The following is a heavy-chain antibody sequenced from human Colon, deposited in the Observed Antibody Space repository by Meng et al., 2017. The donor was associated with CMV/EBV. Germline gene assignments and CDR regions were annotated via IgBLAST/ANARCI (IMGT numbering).Heavy chain of an antibody. CDR3: ARSWIQLWFFDY. J-gene: IGHJ4*02. CDR1: AGSISRSSYY. D-gene: IGHD5-18*01. CDR2: IYYSGST. V-gene: IGHV4-39*07. Sequence: VSAGSISRSSYYWGWIRQPPGKGLEWIGNIYYSGSTYYNPSLKSRVTVSVDTSKNQFSLRLSSVTAADTAVYYCARSWIQLWFFDYWGQGTLVTVSS.